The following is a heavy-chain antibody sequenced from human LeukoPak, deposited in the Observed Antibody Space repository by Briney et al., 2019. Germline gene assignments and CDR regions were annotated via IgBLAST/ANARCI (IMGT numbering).Heavy chain of an antibody. J-gene: IGHJ3*02. CDR2: INWNGGST. D-gene: IGHD4-11*01. CDR1: GFTFSSYW. CDR3: ASGQTTVTTGLDAFDI. V-gene: IGHV3-20*04. Sequence: GGSLRLSCAASGFTFSSYWMSWVRQAPGKGLEWVSGINWNGGSTGYADSVKGRFTISRDNAKNSLYLQMNSLRAEDTALYYCASGQTTVTTGLDAFDIWGQGTMVTVSS.